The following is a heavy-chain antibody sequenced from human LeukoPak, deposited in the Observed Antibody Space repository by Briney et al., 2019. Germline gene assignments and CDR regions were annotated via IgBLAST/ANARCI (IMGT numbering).Heavy chain of an antibody. CDR1: GGSTSSYY. J-gene: IGHJ5*02. D-gene: IGHD6-19*01. CDR2: IYYSGST. V-gene: IGHV4-59*01. CDR3: ARLQMAGDWFDP. Sequence: SETLSLTCTVSGGSTSSYYWSWIRQPPGKGLEWIGYIYYSGSTNYNPSLKSRVTISVDTSKNQFSLKLSSVTAADTAVYYCARLQMAGDWFDPWGQGTLVTVSS.